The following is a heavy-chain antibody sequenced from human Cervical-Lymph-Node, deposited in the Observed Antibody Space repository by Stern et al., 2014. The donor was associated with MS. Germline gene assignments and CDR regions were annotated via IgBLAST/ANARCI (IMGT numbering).Heavy chain of an antibody. CDR1: GYTITELP. V-gene: IGHV1-24*01. CDR3: ATVAPDCSGGSCLYFDY. D-gene: IGHD2-15*01. CDR2: FDPEDGET. J-gene: IGHJ4*02. Sequence: VQLVQSGAEVKKPGASVKVSCKVSGYTITELPMHWVRQAPGKGLEWMGGFDPEDGETIYAQKFQGRVTMTEDTSTDTAYMELSSLRSEDTAVYYYATVAPDCSGGSCLYFDYWGQGTLVTVSS.